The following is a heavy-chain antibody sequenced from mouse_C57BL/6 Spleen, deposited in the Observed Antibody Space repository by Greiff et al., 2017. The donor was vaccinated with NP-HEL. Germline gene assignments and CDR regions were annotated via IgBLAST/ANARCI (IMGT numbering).Heavy chain of an antibody. J-gene: IGHJ2*01. Sequence: VQLQQSGAELVKPGASVKLSCKASGYTFTSYWMQWVKQRPGQGLEWIGEIDPSDSYTNYNQKFKGKATLTVDTSSSTAYMQLSSLTSEDSAVYYCARGLYYGNPYWGQSTTLTVSS. D-gene: IGHD2-1*01. CDR3: ARGLYYGNPY. CDR2: IDPSDSYT. V-gene: IGHV1-50*01. CDR1: GYTFTSYW.